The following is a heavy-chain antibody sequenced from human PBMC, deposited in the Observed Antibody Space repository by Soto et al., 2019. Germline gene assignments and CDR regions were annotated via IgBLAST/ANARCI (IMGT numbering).Heavy chain of an antibody. CDR2: IFSSGST. CDR1: RGSINTFY. CDR3: AREGSYSAYNFAHGIQLWSFDF. V-gene: IGHV4-4*07. D-gene: IGHD5-12*01. Sequence: SETLSLTCTVSRGSINTFYWSWVRQPAGKGLEWIGRIFSSGSTSFNPSLESRVAMSVDTSKNHFSLNLSSVTAADMAVYYCAREGSYSAYNFAHGIQLWSFDFWGQGALVTVSS. J-gene: IGHJ4*02.